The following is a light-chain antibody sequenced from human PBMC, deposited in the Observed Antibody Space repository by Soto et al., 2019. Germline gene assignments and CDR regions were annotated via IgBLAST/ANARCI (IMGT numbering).Light chain of an antibody. Sequence: EIVLTQSPATLSLSPGERATLSCRASQSVRNYLAWYQQRPGQAPRLLIHGASTRAPGFPARFSGSGSGTDFTLTISSLQSEDFAVYYCQQYNNWPQTFGQGTKVDIK. CDR3: QQYNNWPQT. J-gene: IGKJ1*01. V-gene: IGKV3-15*01. CDR1: QSVRNY. CDR2: GAS.